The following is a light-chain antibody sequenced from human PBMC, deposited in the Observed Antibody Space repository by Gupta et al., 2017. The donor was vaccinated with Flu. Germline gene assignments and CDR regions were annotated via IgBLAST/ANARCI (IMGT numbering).Light chain of an antibody. J-gene: IGLJ3*02. Sequence: AYNSVCWYQQHPGRAPKLLIYEVTKRPSGDPDRFSGSKSVNTASLTVPGPQAEDEDVYYCFAYAGTFKVTFGGGPKLTV. CDR3: FAYAGTFKVT. CDR1: AYNS. CDR2: EVT. V-gene: IGLV2-11*03.